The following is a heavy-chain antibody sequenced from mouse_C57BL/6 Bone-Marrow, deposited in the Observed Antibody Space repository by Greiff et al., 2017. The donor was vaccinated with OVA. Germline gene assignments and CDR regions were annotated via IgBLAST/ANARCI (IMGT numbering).Heavy chain of an antibody. CDR3: AKTGNFDY. D-gene: IGHD4-1*01. CDR1: GYTFTSYW. V-gene: IGHV1-64*01. CDR2: IHPNSGST. J-gene: IGHJ2*01. Sequence: VQLQQPGAELVKPGASVQLSCKASGYTFTSYWMHWVKQRPGQGLEWIGMIHPNSGSTNYNEKFKRKATLTVDKSSSTAYMQLSSLTSEDSAVYYCAKTGNFDYWGQGTPLTVSS.